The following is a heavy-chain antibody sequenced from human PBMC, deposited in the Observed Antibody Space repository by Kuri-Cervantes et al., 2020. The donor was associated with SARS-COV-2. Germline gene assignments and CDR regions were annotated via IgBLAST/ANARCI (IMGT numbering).Heavy chain of an antibody. J-gene: IGHJ4*02. D-gene: IGHD2-2*01. CDR1: GGSISSSSYY. Sequence: SETLSLTCTVSGGSISSSSYYWGWIRQPPGKGLEWIGSIYYSGSTYYNPSLKSQVTISVDTSKNQFSLKLSSVTAADTAVYYCARGGSTRSLGYWGQGTLVTVSS. CDR3: ARGGSTRSLGY. CDR2: IYYSGST. V-gene: IGHV4-39*07.